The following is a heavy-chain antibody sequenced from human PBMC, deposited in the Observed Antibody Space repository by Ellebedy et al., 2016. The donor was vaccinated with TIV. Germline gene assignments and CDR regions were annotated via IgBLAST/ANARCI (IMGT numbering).Heavy chain of an antibody. CDR2: IIPIFGTA. V-gene: IGHV1-69*13. Sequence: SVKVSXXASGGTFSSYAISWVRQAPGQGLEWMGGIIPIFGTANYAQKFQGRVTITADESTSTAYMELSSLRSEDTAVYYCARAHLSSGWLEEAFDYWGQGTLVTVSS. CDR1: GGTFSSYA. CDR3: ARAHLSSGWLEEAFDY. J-gene: IGHJ4*02. D-gene: IGHD6-19*01.